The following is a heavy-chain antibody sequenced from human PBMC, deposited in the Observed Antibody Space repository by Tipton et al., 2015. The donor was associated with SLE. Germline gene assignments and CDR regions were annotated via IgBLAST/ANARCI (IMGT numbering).Heavy chain of an antibody. V-gene: IGHV4-39*07. Sequence: LRLSCAVSGGSISSSSYYWGWIRQPPGKGLEWIGSIYYSGSTYYNPSLKSRVTISVGTSKNQFSLKLSSVTAADTAVYYCAREKEQQLGGGAFDIWGQGTMVTVSS. J-gene: IGHJ3*02. D-gene: IGHD6-13*01. CDR3: AREKEQQLGGGAFDI. CDR1: GGSISSSSYY. CDR2: IYYSGST.